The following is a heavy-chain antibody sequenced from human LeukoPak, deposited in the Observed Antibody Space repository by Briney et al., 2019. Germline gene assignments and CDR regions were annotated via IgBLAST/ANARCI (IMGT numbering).Heavy chain of an antibody. CDR3: ARDWGVDSSVWSLLFDY. V-gene: IGHV3-30-3*01. J-gene: IGHJ4*02. CDR2: ISFDGSKK. Sequence: GGSLRLSCAASGFTFSSYAMHWVRQAPGKGLEWVAVISFDGSKKYYADSVKGRFTISRDNSKNTLSLQMNSLRAEDTAVYYCARDWGVDSSVWSLLFDYWGQGSLVTVSS. CDR1: GFTFSSYA. D-gene: IGHD6-19*01.